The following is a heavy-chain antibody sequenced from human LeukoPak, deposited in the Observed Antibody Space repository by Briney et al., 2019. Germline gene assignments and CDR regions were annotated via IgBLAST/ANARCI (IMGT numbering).Heavy chain of an antibody. D-gene: IGHD6-19*01. CDR2: ISGSGGST. CDR1: GFTFSSYA. V-gene: IGHV3-23*01. Sequence: GGSLRLSCAASGFTFSSYAMSWVRQAPGKGLEWVSAISGSGGSTYYADSVKGRFTISRDNAKNSLYLQMNSLRAEDTAVYYCARDGGWYMESDAFDIWGQGTMVTVSS. J-gene: IGHJ3*02. CDR3: ARDGGWYMESDAFDI.